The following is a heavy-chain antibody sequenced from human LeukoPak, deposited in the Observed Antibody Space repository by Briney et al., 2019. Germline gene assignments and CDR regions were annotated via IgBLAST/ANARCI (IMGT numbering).Heavy chain of an antibody. CDR2: MNPNSGNT. V-gene: IGHV1-8*03. CDR3: ARGLDQPDAFDI. J-gene: IGHJ3*02. D-gene: IGHD2-2*01. Sequence: ASVKVSCKASGYTFTSYGVNWVRQATGQGLEWMGWMNPNSGNTGYAQKFQGRVTITRNTSISTAYMELSSLRSEDTAVYYCARGLDQPDAFDIWGQGTMVTVSS. CDR1: GYTFTSYG.